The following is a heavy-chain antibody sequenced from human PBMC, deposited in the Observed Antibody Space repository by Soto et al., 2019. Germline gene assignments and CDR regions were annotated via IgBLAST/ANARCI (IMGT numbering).Heavy chain of an antibody. CDR1: GFAFSRYW. V-gene: IGHV3-7*01. J-gene: IGHJ4*02. CDR3: ASSLL. CDR2: INEDGSEM. Sequence: EVQMVESGGGLVQPGGSLRLSCAASGFAFSRYWMYWVRQAPGKGLEWVANINEDGSEMNYVDSVKGRFTISRDNAKTSLYLQMNCLRVEDTAVYYCASSLLRGQGTLVTVSS.